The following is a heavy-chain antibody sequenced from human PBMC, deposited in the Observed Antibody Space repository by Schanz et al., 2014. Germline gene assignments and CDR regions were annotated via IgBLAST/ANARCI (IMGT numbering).Heavy chain of an antibody. Sequence: EVQLLESGGGLVQPGGSLRLSCAASGFTFRTYAMSWVRQAPREVLEWVAASSGSGGSTHYGDSVKGRFTIARDNSNQARYLQRNSLRADCTAVYYCAKELDSGSHYGWFDPWGQGTLVTVSS. D-gene: IGHD1-26*01. CDR2: SSGSGGST. V-gene: IGHV3-23*01. J-gene: IGHJ5*02. CDR3: AKELDSGSHYGWFDP. CDR1: GFTFRTYA.